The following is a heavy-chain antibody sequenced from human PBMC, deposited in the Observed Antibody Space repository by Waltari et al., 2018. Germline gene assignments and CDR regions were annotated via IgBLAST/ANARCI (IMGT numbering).Heavy chain of an antibody. D-gene: IGHD6-6*01. CDR2: INPGDSDT. J-gene: IGHJ5*02. V-gene: IGHV5-51*01. CDR1: GYSFTNYW. CDR3: ARQYTSSSHVDL. Sequence: EVQLVQSGAEVKKPGDSLKMSCVGSGYSFTNYWIGWVRTMPGKGLEWMGIINPGDSDTKYSPSFQGHVTISADKSIRTVYLQWSSLKAADTAIYYCARQYTSSSHVDLWGQGTLVTVSS.